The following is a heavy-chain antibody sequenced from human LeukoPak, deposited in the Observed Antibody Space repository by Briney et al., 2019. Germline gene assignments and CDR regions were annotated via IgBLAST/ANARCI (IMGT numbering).Heavy chain of an antibody. V-gene: IGHV3-23*01. CDR3: AKDTAVRGVITDYYFDY. D-gene: IGHD3-10*01. Sequence: GGSLRLSCAASGFTISNYAMSWVRQAPGKGLEWVSAISGSGGSTYYADSVKGRFTISRDNSKNTLYLQMNSLRAEDTAVYYCAKDTAVRGVITDYYFDYWGQGTLVTVSS. J-gene: IGHJ4*02. CDR1: GFTISNYA. CDR2: ISGSGGST.